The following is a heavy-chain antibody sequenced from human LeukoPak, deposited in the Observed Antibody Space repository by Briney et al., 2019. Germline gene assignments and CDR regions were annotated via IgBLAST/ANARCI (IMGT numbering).Heavy chain of an antibody. V-gene: IGHV3-30*02. CDR2: VRYDGSNE. Sequence: GGSLRLSCQTSGFVFSNYGMHWVRQAPGKGLEGVAFVRYDGSNEYYADSVKGRFTISRDNSRNTVYLRMNSLRAEDTGVYSCAKDSNSGFVSVGPHYWGLGTLVTVSS. CDR3: AKDSNSGFVSVGPHY. D-gene: IGHD3-22*01. CDR1: GFVFSNYG. J-gene: IGHJ4*02.